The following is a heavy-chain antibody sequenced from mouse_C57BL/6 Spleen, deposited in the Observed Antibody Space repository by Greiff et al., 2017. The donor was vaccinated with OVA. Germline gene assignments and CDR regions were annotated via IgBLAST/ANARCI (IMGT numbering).Heavy chain of an antibody. CDR1: GFSLNSYG. Sequence: VKLMESGPGLVAPSQSLSITCTVSGFSLNSYGVHWVRQPPGKGLEWLVVIWSDGSTTYNSALKSRLSISKDNSKSQVFLKMNSLQTDDTAMYYCARAPQGYDPMDYWGQGTSVTVSS. D-gene: IGHD6-1*01. CDR3: ARAPQGYDPMDY. J-gene: IGHJ4*01. CDR2: IWSDGST. V-gene: IGHV2-6*03.